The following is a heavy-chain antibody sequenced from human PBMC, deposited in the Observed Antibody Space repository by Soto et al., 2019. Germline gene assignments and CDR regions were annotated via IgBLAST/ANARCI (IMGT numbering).Heavy chain of an antibody. J-gene: IGHJ4*02. CDR2: IIPIFGTA. V-gene: IGHV1-69*13. Sequence: ASVKVCCKASGGTFSSYAISWVRQAPGQGLEWMGGIIPIFGTANYAQKFQGRVTITADESTSTAYMELSSLRSEDTAVYYCARVLYYYDSSGYPRYYFDYWGQGTLVTVSS. D-gene: IGHD3-22*01. CDR3: ARVLYYYDSSGYPRYYFDY. CDR1: GGTFSSYA.